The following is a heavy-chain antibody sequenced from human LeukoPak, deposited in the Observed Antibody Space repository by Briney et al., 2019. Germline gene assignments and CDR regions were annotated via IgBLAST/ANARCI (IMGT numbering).Heavy chain of an antibody. CDR2: ISYDGSNK. J-gene: IGHJ4*02. CDR1: GFTFSSYG. CDR3: ARGSGLLPQTN. Sequence: PGGSLRLSCAASGFTFSSYGMHWVRQAPGKGLEWVAVISYDGSNKYYADSVKGRFTISRDNSKNTLYLQMNSLRAEDTAVYYCARGSGLLPQTNWGQGTLVTVSS. D-gene: IGHD2-21*02. V-gene: IGHV3-30*03.